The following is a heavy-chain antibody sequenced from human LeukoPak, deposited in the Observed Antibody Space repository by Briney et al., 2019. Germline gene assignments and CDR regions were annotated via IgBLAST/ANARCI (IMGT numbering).Heavy chain of an antibody. CDR3: ASSFWSAFTYAFDI. Sequence: GESLKISCKGSGYRFTSYWIGWVRQMPGEGLEWMGSIYPGDSDPRYSPSFQGQVTISADKSISTAYLQWSSLKASDTATYYCASSFWSAFTYAFDIWGQGTMVTVSS. D-gene: IGHD3-3*01. CDR1: GYRFTSYW. J-gene: IGHJ3*02. CDR2: IYPGDSDP. V-gene: IGHV5-51*01.